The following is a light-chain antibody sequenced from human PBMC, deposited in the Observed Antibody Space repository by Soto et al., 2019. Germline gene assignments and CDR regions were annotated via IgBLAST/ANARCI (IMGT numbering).Light chain of an antibody. J-gene: IGLJ2*01. CDR2: EVN. Sequence: QSALTQPASVSGSPGQSITLSCTGTSSDIGGYDYVSWYQRHPGKAPKLIIYEVNNRPSGVSNRFSGSKSGNTASLTISGLQAEDGADYYCTSYASGSSHVVFGGGTKLTVL. V-gene: IGLV2-14*01. CDR3: TSYASGSSHVV. CDR1: SSDIGGYDY.